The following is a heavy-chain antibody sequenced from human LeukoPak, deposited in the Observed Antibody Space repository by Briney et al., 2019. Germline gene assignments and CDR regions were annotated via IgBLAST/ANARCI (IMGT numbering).Heavy chain of an antibody. Sequence: SETLSLTCNVSGGSISRYYWSWIRQPPGKGLEWIGYIYYSGSTNYNPSLTSRLTMTVDTSKNQFSLRLSSVSAEDSAVYFCAMATSSYYFDSWGQGTLVTVSS. J-gene: IGHJ4*02. D-gene: IGHD5-24*01. CDR3: AMATSSYYFDS. CDR2: IYYSGST. CDR1: GGSISRYY. V-gene: IGHV4-59*08.